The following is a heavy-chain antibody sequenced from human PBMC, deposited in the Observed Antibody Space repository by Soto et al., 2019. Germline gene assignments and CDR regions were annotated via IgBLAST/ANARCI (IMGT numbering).Heavy chain of an antibody. CDR3: ARHTERSDLLAF. J-gene: IGHJ6*02. CDR2: IWYDGSNT. CDR1: GFTFSSYD. V-gene: IGHV3-33*01. Sequence: PGGSLRLSCAASGFTFSSYDMHWVRQAQGKGLEWVAVIWYDGSNTYYADSVKGRFTISRDNSKNTLYLQMNSLRAEDTAVYYCARHTERSDLLAFSGQRTSVPVSS. D-gene: IGHD2-15*01.